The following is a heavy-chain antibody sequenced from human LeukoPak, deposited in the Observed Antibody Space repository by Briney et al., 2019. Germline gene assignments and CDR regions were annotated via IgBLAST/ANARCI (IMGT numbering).Heavy chain of an antibody. V-gene: IGHV3-33*06. CDR1: GFTFSNYG. Sequence: PGGSLRLSCAASGFTFSNYGMHWVRQAPGKGLEWVAVIWFDGSDKYYADSVKGRFTISRDNSRNTLDLQMNSLSAEDTAVYYCAKPYSGTFYSFDSWGQGALSPSPQ. CDR3: AKPYSGTFYSFDS. J-gene: IGHJ4*02. D-gene: IGHD1-26*01. CDR2: IWFDGSDK.